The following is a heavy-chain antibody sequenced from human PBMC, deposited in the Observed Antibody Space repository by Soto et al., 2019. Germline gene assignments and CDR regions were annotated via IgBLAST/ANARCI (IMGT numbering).Heavy chain of an antibody. Sequence: QVQLVQSGAEVKKPGSSVKVSCKASGGTFSSYAISWVRQAPGQGLEWMGGIIPIFGTANYAQKFQGRVTITADESTSTSYMELSSLRSEDTAVYYCARDEALNRRRGVIDAPWGMDVWGQGTTVTVSS. CDR1: GGTFSSYA. D-gene: IGHD3-10*01. V-gene: IGHV1-69*01. CDR2: IIPIFGTA. J-gene: IGHJ6*02. CDR3: ARDEALNRRRGVIDAPWGMDV.